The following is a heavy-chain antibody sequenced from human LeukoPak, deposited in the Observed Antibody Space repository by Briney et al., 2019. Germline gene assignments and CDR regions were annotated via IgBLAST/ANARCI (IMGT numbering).Heavy chain of an antibody. CDR1: GGSISGRNW. CDR3: ARDSPAYYSGNNCYNWYFDL. Sequence: SSETLSLTCAVSGGSISGRNWWNWVRQPPGKGLEWIGEIHHSGESNYNPSLKSRVTLSIDKSTNQFSLKLSSVTAADTAIYYCARDSPAYYSGNNCYNWYFDLWGRGILITVSS. J-gene: IGHJ2*01. D-gene: IGHD2-15*01. V-gene: IGHV4-4*02. CDR2: IHHSGES.